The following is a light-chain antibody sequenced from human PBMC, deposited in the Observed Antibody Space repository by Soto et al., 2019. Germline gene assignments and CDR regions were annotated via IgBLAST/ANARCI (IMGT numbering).Light chain of an antibody. J-gene: IGKJ4*01. V-gene: IGKV1-5*03. CDR1: QSIDSW. CDR3: QQYESYPPT. Sequence: DIQMTQSPSTLSASVGDRVTITCRARQSIDSWLVWYQQKPGKVPQVLIHKASSLESGVPSRFSGSQSGTEFTLTINSLQPDDFATYHCQQYESYPPTFGGGTKVEIK. CDR2: KAS.